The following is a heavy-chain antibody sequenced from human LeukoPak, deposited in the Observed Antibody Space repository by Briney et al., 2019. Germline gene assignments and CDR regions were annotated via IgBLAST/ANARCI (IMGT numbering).Heavy chain of an antibody. CDR3: ARGPPFGSGTYYVDC. V-gene: IGHV3-48*01. D-gene: IGHD3-10*01. CDR2: ISSSSSTI. Sequence: GGSLRLSCAASGFTFSSYNMNWVRQAPGKGLEWDSYISSSSSTIYHADSVKGRFTVSRDNAKNSLYLQMNSLRAEDTAVYYCARGPPFGSGTYYVDCWGQGTQVTVSS. CDR1: GFTFSSYN. J-gene: IGHJ4*02.